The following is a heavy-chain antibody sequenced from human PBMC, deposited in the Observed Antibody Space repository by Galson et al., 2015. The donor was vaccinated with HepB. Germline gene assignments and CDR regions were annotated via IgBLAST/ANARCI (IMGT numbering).Heavy chain of an antibody. CDR1: GFTFRSYG. V-gene: IGHV3-30*03. CDR3: ARGSTSLSA. J-gene: IGHJ4*02. CDR2: ISFDGAIQ. Sequence: SLRLSCAASGFTFRSYGMHRVRQAPGKGLEWVAAISFDGAIQNYADSVKGRITISRDNSKNTLYLQVNSLRAEDTAVYFCARGSTSLSAWGQGSLVTVSS. D-gene: IGHD2-2*01.